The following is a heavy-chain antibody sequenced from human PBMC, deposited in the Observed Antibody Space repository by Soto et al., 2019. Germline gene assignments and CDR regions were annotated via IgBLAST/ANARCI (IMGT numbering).Heavy chain of an antibody. D-gene: IGHD3-9*01. J-gene: IGHJ6*02. Sequence: SETLSLTCTVSRGSVSSGSFYWAWLPQPPGQGLVWIGSIYYGGSNHYNPSLRSRVSISVDTSKNQFSLKLTSVTAADTAVYYCDKHRIGAIRYVDWSTRQYYYGMEVWGQGTRVTVCS. CDR3: DKHRIGAIRYVDWSTRQYYYGMEV. CDR1: RGSVSSGSFY. CDR2: IYYGGSN. V-gene: IGHV4-39*01.